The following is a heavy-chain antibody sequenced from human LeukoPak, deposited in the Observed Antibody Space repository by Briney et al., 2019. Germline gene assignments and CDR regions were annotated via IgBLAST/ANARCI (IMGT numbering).Heavy chain of an antibody. J-gene: IGHJ4*02. CDR2: IYISGST. CDR1: GGSISGYY. Sequence: PSETLSLTCTVSGGSISGYYWSWIRQPAGKGLEWIGQIYISGSTNYSPSLKSRLTMSGDTSKNQFSLKLSSVTAADTAVYYCVRGGSKAAATFVYWGQGTLVTVSS. V-gene: IGHV4-4*07. D-gene: IGHD6-13*01. CDR3: VRGGSKAAATFVY.